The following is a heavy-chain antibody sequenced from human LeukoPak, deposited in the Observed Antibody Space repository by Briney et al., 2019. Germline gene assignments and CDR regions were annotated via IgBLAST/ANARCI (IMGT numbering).Heavy chain of an antibody. CDR2: ISGSGGST. J-gene: IGHJ5*02. V-gene: IGHV3-23*01. Sequence: GGSLRLSCAASGFTFSSYAMSWVRQAPGKGLEWVSAISGSGGSTYYADSVKGRFTISRDNSKNTLYLQMNSLRAEDTAVYYCAKVTVTYYDFWSGYNNWFDPWGQGTLVTVSS. D-gene: IGHD3-3*01. CDR3: AKVTVTYYDFWSGYNNWFDP. CDR1: GFTFSSYA.